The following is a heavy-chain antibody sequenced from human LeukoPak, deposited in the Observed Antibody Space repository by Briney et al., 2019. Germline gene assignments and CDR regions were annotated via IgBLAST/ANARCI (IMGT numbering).Heavy chain of an antibody. D-gene: IGHD6-13*01. Sequence: GASVKVSCKASGYTFTGYYMHWVRQAPGQGLEWMGWISAYNGNTNYAQKLQGRVTMTTDTSTSTAYMELRSLRSDDTAVYYCARHHSSSWYLFDYWGQGTLVTVSS. J-gene: IGHJ4*02. CDR3: ARHHSSSWYLFDY. CDR1: GYTFTGYY. V-gene: IGHV1-18*04. CDR2: ISAYNGNT.